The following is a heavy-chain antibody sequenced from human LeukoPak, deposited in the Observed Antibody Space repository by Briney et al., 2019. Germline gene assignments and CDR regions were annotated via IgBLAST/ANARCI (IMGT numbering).Heavy chain of an antibody. V-gene: IGHV4-38-2*02. Sequence: SETLSLTCTVSGHSITRGYYWGWIRPPPGKGLEWIGSMYHSGSIYHKPSLKNRVTISIDTSKNQFSLKLNSVTAADTAVYYCARVASSVRDDAFDIWGQGTMVTVSS. CDR1: GHSITRGYY. CDR2: MYHSGSI. D-gene: IGHD6-19*01. CDR3: ARVASSVRDDAFDI. J-gene: IGHJ3*02.